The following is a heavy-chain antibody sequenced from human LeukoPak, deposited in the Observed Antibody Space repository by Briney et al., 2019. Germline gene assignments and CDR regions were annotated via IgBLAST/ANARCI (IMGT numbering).Heavy chain of an antibody. D-gene: IGHD3-10*01. CDR1: GYTFTSYG. CDR2: SSAYNGNT. V-gene: IGHV1-18*01. J-gene: IGHJ4*02. Sequence: GASVTVSCMASGYTFTSYGISWVRQAPGQGLEGMGWSSAYNGNTNYAQKLQGRGTMTTDTSTSTVYMELRSLRSDDTAVYYCARAGLLWFGELFYFDYWGQGTLVTVSS. CDR3: ARAGLLWFGELFYFDY.